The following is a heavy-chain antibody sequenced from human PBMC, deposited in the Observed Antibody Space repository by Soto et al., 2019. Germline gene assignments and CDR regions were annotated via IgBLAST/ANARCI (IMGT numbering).Heavy chain of an antibody. D-gene: IGHD3-22*01. CDR3: ARDPTYFYDSSGYYDY. V-gene: IGHV3-74*01. J-gene: IGHJ4*02. CDR1: GFTFSSYW. CDR2: INSDGSST. Sequence: EVQLVESGGGLVQPGGSLRLSCAASGFTFSSYWMHWVRQAPGKGLVWVSRINSDGSSTSYADSVKGQFTISRDNAKNTLYLKMNSLRAEDTAVYYCARDPTYFYDSSGYYDYWGQGTLVTVSS.